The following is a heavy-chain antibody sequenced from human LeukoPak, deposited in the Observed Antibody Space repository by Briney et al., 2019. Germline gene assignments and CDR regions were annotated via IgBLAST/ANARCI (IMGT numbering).Heavy chain of an antibody. J-gene: IGHJ4*02. V-gene: IGHV4-59*01. D-gene: IGHD5-12*01. CDR3: ARGGDSGYDYLDY. Sequence: SETLSLTCTVSGGSISGYYWSWIRQPPGKGLEWIGYIYYTGSTNYNPSLNSRVTISLETSKNQFSLNLSSVTAADTAVYYCARGGDSGYDYLDYWGQGTLVTVSS. CDR1: GGSISGYY. CDR2: IYYTGST.